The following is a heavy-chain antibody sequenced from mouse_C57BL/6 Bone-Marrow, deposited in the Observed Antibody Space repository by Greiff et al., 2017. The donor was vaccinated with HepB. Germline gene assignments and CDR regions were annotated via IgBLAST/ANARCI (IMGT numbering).Heavy chain of an antibody. D-gene: IGHD2-4*01. CDR3: ARSYYDGFAY. V-gene: IGHV1-54*01. CDR2: INPGSGGT. CDR1: GYAFTNYL. J-gene: IGHJ3*01. Sequence: QVQLQQSGAELVRPGPSVKVSCKASGYAFTNYLVEWVKQRPGQGLEWIGVINPGSGGTNYNEKFKGKATLTADKSSSTAYMQLSSLTSEDSAVYFCARSYYDGFAYWGQGTLVTVSA.